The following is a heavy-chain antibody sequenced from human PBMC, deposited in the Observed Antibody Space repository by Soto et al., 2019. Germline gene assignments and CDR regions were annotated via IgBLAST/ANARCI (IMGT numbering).Heavy chain of an antibody. Sequence: PGGSLRLSCAASGFTVSSNYMSWVRQAPGKGLEWVSVIYSGGSTYYADPVKGRFTISRDNSKNTLYLQMNSLRAEDTAVYYCARDCGYYGSGSYWDYYYYYGMDVWGQGTTVTVSS. D-gene: IGHD3-10*01. J-gene: IGHJ6*02. CDR3: ARDCGYYGSGSYWDYYYYYGMDV. V-gene: IGHV3-66*01. CDR2: IYSGGST. CDR1: GFTVSSNY.